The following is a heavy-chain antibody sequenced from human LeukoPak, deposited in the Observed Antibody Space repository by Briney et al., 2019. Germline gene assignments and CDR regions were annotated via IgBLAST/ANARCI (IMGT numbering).Heavy chain of an antibody. Sequence: SETLSLTCAVSGGPFSGYFWSWIRQSSGKRLEWIGEIHNSGTTNHNPSLNSRVTISEDTSKNQFYLNLSSVTAADTAVYYCARRYYYNWGSFPFDFWGQGTLVTVSS. CDR2: IHNSGTT. V-gene: IGHV4-34*01. D-gene: IGHD3-10*01. CDR3: ARRYYYNWGSFPFDF. CDR1: GGPFSGYF. J-gene: IGHJ4*02.